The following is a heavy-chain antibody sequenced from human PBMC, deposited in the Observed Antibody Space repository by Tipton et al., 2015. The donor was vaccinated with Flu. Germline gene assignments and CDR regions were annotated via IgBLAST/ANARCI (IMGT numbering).Heavy chain of an antibody. CDR2: IHYSRST. D-gene: IGHD3-10*01. CDR3: ARESPTTTMVRGIPLDAFDI. Sequence: TLSLTCTVSGGSISSGDYYWNWIRQHPGKGLEWIGYIHYSRSTYYNPSLKSRVSMSVDTSENQFSLKLTSVTAADTAVYYCARESPTTTMVRGIPLDAFDIWGQGTMVAVSS. V-gene: IGHV4-31*03. J-gene: IGHJ3*02. CDR1: GGSISSGDYY.